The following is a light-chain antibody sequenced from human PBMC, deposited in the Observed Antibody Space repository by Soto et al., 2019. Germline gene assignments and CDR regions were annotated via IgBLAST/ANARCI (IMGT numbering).Light chain of an antibody. CDR1: QSISSW. CDR3: QHRDT. J-gene: IGKJ2*01. Sequence: DIQMTPSPSTLSASVGDRVTITCRASQSISSWLAWYQQKPGKAPKLLIYKASSLKSGVPSRFSGSGSGTEFTLTISSLQPDDFATYYCQHRDTFGQGTKLEIK. CDR2: KAS. V-gene: IGKV1-5*03.